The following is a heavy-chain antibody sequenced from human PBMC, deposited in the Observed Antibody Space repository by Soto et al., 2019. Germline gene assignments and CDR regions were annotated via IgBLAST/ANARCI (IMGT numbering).Heavy chain of an antibody. Sequence: ITLKESGPTLAQPTQTLTLTCTFSGFSLSASAVGVVWIRQTPGKPLEWLALIYWDDSKHYSSSLKNRLTITKDASKNQVVLTRTNMGPVETATYYFAHGNVWVSEQWGQGILVTVSS. CDR2: IYWDDSK. D-gene: IGHD2-8*01. J-gene: IGHJ4*02. CDR1: GFSLSASAVG. CDR3: AHGNVWVSEQ. V-gene: IGHV2-5*02.